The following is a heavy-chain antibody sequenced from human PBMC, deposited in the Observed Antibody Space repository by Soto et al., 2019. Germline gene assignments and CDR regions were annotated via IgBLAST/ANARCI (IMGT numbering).Heavy chain of an antibody. J-gene: IGHJ4*02. Sequence: QVQLQESGPGLVKPSGTLSLTCAVSGVSISSSTWWSWVRQSPGKGLGWIGEIYHGGSTSYNPSLKSRITLSIXKSKNQFSLNLSSVTAADTAVYSCAGGTGSGSYDFWGQGTLVTVSS. CDR3: AGGTGSGSYDF. CDR2: IYHGGST. CDR1: GVSISSSTW. D-gene: IGHD3-10*01. V-gene: IGHV4-4*02.